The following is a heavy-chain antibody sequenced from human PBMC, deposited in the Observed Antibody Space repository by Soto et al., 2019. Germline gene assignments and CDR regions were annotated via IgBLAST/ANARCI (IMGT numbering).Heavy chain of an antibody. CDR3: AREGDNRYYHGRDV. D-gene: IGHD1-1*01. J-gene: IGHJ6*02. Sequence: SETLSLTCAVSGGSINSGGVPVGGTREAAGKGRGWHGKIEPSGRPTDNPSPQGVVNISVERSKNHVYLKLSSVTAADTAVYYWAREGDNRYYHGRDVRGQGTTVTVSS. V-gene: IGHV4-30-2*01. CDR2: IEPSGRP. CDR1: GGSINSGGVP.